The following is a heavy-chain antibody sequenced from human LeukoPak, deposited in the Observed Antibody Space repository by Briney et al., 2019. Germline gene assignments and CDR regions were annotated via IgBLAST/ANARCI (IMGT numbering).Heavy chain of an antibody. Sequence: ASVKVSCKASGYTFTDYYMHWVRQAPGQGLEWMGWISAYNGNTNYVQKLQGRVTMTTDTSTSTAYMELRSLRSDDTAVYYCARGGEAYCSSTSCSRFDYWGQGTLVTVSS. CDR2: ISAYNGNT. D-gene: IGHD2-2*01. CDR1: GYTFTDYY. CDR3: ARGGEAYCSSTSCSRFDY. J-gene: IGHJ4*02. V-gene: IGHV1-18*04.